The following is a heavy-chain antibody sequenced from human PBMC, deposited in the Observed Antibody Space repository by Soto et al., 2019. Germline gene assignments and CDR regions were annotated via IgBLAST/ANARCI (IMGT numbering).Heavy chain of an antibody. Sequence: GGSLRLSCAASGFTFSSYSMNWVRQAPGKGLEWVSSISSSSYIYYADSVKGRFTISRDNAKNSLYLQMNSLRAEDTAVYYCARDRRSSTRCYTLRSPFDIWGQVTMVTV. V-gene: IGHV3-21*01. D-gene: IGHD2-2*02. CDR1: GFTFSSYS. CDR3: ARDRRSSTRCYTLRSPFDI. J-gene: IGHJ3*02. CDR2: ISSSSYI.